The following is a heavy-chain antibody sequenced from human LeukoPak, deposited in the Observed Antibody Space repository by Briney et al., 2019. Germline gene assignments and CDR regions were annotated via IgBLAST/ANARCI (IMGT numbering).Heavy chain of an antibody. V-gene: IGHV4-59*13. Sequence: ETLSLTCTISGGSISSDYWSWIRQPPGKGLEWIGYLSLGEVAFYNPSLESRLTTSADTSKNQFSLNLTSVTAADTAMYYCVRVSTASGGAFDVWGQGTMVTVSS. CDR3: VRVSTASGGAFDV. CDR1: GGSISSDY. J-gene: IGHJ3*01. CDR2: LSLGEVA. D-gene: IGHD2-21*02.